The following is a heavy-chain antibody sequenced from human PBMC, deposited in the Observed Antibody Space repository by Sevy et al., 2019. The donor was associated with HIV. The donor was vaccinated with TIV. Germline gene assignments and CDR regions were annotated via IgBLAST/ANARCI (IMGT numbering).Heavy chain of an antibody. D-gene: IGHD4-17*01. Sequence: GVSLRLSCAASGFTFSSYSMSWVRQAPGKGLEWVSSISSSSSYIYYADSVKGRFTISRDNAKNSLYLQMNSLRAEDTAVYYCARDLATVATGTFDYWGQGTLVTVSS. CDR1: GFTFSSYS. CDR3: ARDLATVATGTFDY. J-gene: IGHJ4*02. CDR2: ISSSSSYI. V-gene: IGHV3-21*01.